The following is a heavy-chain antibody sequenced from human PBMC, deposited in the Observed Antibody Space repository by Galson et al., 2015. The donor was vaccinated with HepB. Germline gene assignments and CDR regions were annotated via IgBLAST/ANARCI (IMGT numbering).Heavy chain of an antibody. CDR1: GGSISSYY. CDR3: ARSVTGTTDSYWFDP. D-gene: IGHD1-20*01. CDR2: IYYSGST. Sequence: SETLSLTCTVSGGSISSYYWSWIRQPPGKGLEWIGYIYYSGSTNYNPSLKSRVTISVDTSKNQFSLKLSSVTAADTAVYYCARSVTGTTDSYWFDPWGQGTLVTVSS. V-gene: IGHV4-59*01. J-gene: IGHJ5*02.